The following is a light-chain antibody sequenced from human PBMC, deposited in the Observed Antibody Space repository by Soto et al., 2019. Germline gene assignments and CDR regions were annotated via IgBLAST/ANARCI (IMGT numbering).Light chain of an antibody. J-gene: IGKJ1*01. CDR1: QGMTNY. CDR2: EAS. V-gene: IGKV1-27*01. Sequence: DIQMTQSPSSLSASVGDRVTITCRASQGMTNYLAWYHQKPVKVPRLMIYEASALQSGVPSRFSGSGSGTDFSLTITSLQPEDVATYYCQKYDSAPRTFGPGTKVEIK. CDR3: QKYDSAPRT.